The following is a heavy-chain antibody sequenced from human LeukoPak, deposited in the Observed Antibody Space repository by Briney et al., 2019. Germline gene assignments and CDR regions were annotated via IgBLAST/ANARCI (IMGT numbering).Heavy chain of an antibody. CDR3: VKDRVAARPTYFDY. J-gene: IGHJ4*02. D-gene: IGHD6-6*01. CDR2: ISYDGSNK. V-gene: IGHV3-30-3*01. CDR1: GFTFSSYA. Sequence: GGSLRLSCAASGFTFSSYAMHWVRQAPGKGLEWVAVISYDGSNKYYADSVKGRFTISRDNSKNTLYLQMNSLRAEDTAVYYCVKDRVAARPTYFDYWGQGTLVTVSS.